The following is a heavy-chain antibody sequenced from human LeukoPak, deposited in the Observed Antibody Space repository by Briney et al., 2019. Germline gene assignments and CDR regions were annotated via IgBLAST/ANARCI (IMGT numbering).Heavy chain of an antibody. J-gene: IGHJ3*02. CDR1: GGSISSYY. V-gene: IGHV4-4*09. CDR3: ARHFTYYDILTGYFPALSAFDI. Sequence: SETLSLTCTVSGGSISSYYWSWIRQPPGKGLEWIGYIYTSGSTNYNPSLKSRVTISVDTSKNQFSLKLSSVTAADTAVYYCARHFTYYDILTGYFPALSAFDIWGQGTMVTVSS. CDR2: IYTSGST. D-gene: IGHD3-9*01.